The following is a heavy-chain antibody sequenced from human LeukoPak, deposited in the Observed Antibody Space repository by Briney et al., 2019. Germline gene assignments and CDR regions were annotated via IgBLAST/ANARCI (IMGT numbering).Heavy chain of an antibody. CDR1: GFTFSNYG. J-gene: IGHJ4*02. Sequence: SLRLSCAASGFTFSNYGMHWVRQAXGKGVEWVAVIWYDGSKKYYADSVEGRFTISRDNYKNTLYLQMYTLRAEDTAVYFCTRYNTGSVDYWGQGTLVTVSS. D-gene: IGHD2-8*02. CDR3: TRYNTGSVDY. CDR2: IWYDGSKK. V-gene: IGHV3-33*01.